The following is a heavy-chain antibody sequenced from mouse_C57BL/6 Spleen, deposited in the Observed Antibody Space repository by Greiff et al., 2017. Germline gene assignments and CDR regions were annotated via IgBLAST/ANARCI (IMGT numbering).Heavy chain of an antibody. CDR2: ISSGSSTI. D-gene: IGHD1-1*01. V-gene: IGHV5-17*01. CDR1: GFTFSDYG. Sequence: DVKLVESGGGLVKPGGSLKLSCAASGFTFSDYGMHWVRQAPEQGLEWVAYISSGSSTIYYADTVKGRFTISRDNAKNTLFLQMTSLRSEDTAMYYCARDYDGVMDYWGQGTSVTVSS. J-gene: IGHJ4*01. CDR3: ARDYDGVMDY.